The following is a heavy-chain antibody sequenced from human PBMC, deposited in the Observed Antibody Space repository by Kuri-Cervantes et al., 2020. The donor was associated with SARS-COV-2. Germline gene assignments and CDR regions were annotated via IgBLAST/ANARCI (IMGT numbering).Heavy chain of an antibody. CDR3: ARGRQFWDIVVVVAARWFDP. J-gene: IGHJ5*02. D-gene: IGHD2-15*01. V-gene: IGHV4-34*01. CDR1: GGSFSGYY. Sequence: GSLRLSCAVYGGSFSGYYWSWIRQPPGKGLEWIGEINHSGSTNYNPSLKSRVTISVDTSKNQFSLKLSSVTAADTAVYYCARGRQFWDIVVVVAARWFDPWGQGTLATVSS. CDR2: INHSGST.